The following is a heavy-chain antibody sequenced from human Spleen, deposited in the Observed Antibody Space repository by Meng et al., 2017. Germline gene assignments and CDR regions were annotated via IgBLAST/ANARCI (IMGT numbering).Heavy chain of an antibody. Sequence: ASVKVSCKASGYTFTSYYMHWVRQAPGQGLEWMGIINPSGGSTSYAQKFQGRVTMTRDTSTSTVYMELSSLRSEDTAVYYCARGEFYDFWSGYQPNFDYWGQGTLVTVSS. J-gene: IGHJ4*02. D-gene: IGHD3-3*01. CDR2: INPSGGST. CDR1: GYTFTSYY. CDR3: ARGEFYDFWSGYQPNFDY. V-gene: IGHV1-46*01.